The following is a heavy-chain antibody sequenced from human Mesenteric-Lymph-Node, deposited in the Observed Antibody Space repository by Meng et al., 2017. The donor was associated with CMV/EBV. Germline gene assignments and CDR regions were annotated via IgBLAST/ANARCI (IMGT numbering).Heavy chain of an antibody. CDR1: GGSFSGYY. Sequence: QVQLQQWGAGLLKPSETLSLTCPVYGGSFSGYYWSWIRQPPGKGLEWIGEINHSGSTNYNPSLKSRVTISVDTSKNQFSLKLSSVTAADTAVYYCARGIRWFDPWGQGTLVTVSS. CDR2: INHSGST. CDR3: ARGIRWFDP. V-gene: IGHV4-34*01. J-gene: IGHJ5*02.